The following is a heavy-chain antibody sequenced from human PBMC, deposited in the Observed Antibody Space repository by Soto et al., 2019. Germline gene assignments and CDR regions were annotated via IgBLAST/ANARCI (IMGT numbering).Heavy chain of an antibody. V-gene: IGHV1-69*06. CDR2: IIPLGGTT. CDR3: ASRIAVSPDDAFDT. J-gene: IGHJ3*02. CDR1: AETFGSYA. D-gene: IGHD6-19*01. Sequence: QVQLEQSGAEVKEPGSSVRVSCKASAETFGSYAINWVRQAPGQGPEWMGGIIPLGGTTNYAQRFQGRVTFMADISTDTVYLDVTSLRSDDTAVYFCASRIAVSPDDAFDTWGQGTMVSVSS.